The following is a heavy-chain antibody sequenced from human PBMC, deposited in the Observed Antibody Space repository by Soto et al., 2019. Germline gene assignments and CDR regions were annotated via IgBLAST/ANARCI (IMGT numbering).Heavy chain of an antibody. V-gene: IGHV4-4*02. CDR1: GGSISSSNW. CDR3: AKDSHRNYGGDYYYYGMDV. Sequence: QVQLQESGPGLVKPSGTLSLTCAVSGGSISSSNWWSWVRHPPGKGLEWIGEIYHSVSTNYNPSLNTRVTRSVDKSKNQFSLKLSSVTAADTAVYYCAKDSHRNYGGDYYYYGMDVWGQGTTVTVSS. D-gene: IGHD4-4*01. J-gene: IGHJ6*02. CDR2: IYHSVST.